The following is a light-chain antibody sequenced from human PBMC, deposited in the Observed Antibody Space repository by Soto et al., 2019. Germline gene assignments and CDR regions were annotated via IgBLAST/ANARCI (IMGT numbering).Light chain of an antibody. CDR3: QQSYSTPPFT. Sequence: IQMTQSPSSLSASVRDRVTITCRASQSISTSLNWYRQKPGRAPELLIYAASSLQSGVPSRFGGYGYGTEFTLTISSLQPEDFATYYCQQSYSTPPFTFGPGTKVDIK. J-gene: IGKJ3*01. CDR1: QSISTS. CDR2: AAS. V-gene: IGKV1-39*01.